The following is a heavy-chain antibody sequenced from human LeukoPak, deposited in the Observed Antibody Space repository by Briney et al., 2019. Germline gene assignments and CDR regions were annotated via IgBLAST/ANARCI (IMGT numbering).Heavy chain of an antibody. V-gene: IGHV4-59*08. Sequence: TSETLSLTCTVSGGSVSSYYWSWIRQPPGKGLEWIGYIYYSGSTNYNPSLKSRVTISVDTSKNQFSLKLSSVTAADTAVYYCARYGSIAARREWYFDYWGQGTLVTVSS. J-gene: IGHJ4*02. CDR2: IYYSGST. CDR3: ARYGSIAARREWYFDY. CDR1: GGSVSSYY. D-gene: IGHD6-6*01.